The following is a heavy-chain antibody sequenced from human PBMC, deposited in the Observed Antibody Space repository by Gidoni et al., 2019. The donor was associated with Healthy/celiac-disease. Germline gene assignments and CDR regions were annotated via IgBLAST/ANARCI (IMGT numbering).Heavy chain of an antibody. D-gene: IGHD3-3*01. J-gene: IGHJ4*02. V-gene: IGHV3-33*01. CDR1: GFTFSSYG. Sequence: QVQLVESGGGVVQPGRSLRLSCAASGFTFSSYGMHWVRQAPGKGLEWVAVIWYDGSNKYYADSVKGRFTISRDNSKNTLYLQMNSLRAEDTAVYYCARDWSGYYTLLSYYFDYWGQGTLVTVSS. CDR2: IWYDGSNK. CDR3: ARDWSGYYTLLSYYFDY.